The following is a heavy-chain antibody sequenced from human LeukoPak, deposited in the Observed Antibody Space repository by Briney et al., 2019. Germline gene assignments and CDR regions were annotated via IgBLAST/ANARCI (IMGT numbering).Heavy chain of an antibody. CDR3: ARVSMGVVVVTFDY. CDR1: GGSISSGGYY. D-gene: IGHD3-22*01. V-gene: IGHV4-31*03. J-gene: IGHJ4*02. Sequence: SETLSLTCTVSGGSISSGGYYWSWIRQHPGKGLEWIGYIYYSGSTYYNPSLKSRVTISVDTSKNRFSLKLSSVTAADTAVYYCARVSMGVVVVTFDYWGQGTLVTVSS. CDR2: IYYSGST.